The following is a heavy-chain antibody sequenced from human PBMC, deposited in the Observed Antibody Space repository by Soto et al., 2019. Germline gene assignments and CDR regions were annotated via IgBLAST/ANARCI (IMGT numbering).Heavy chain of an antibody. Sequence: ASVKVSCKASGYTFTSYAMHWVRQAPGQRLEWMGWINAGNGNTKYSQKFQGRVTITRDTSASTAYMELSSLRSEDTAVYYCARDSYSGRYDFWSGYPFDYWGQGTLVTVSS. CDR2: INAGNGNT. D-gene: IGHD3-3*01. V-gene: IGHV1-3*01. J-gene: IGHJ4*02. CDR3: ARDSYSGRYDFWSGYPFDY. CDR1: GYTFTSYA.